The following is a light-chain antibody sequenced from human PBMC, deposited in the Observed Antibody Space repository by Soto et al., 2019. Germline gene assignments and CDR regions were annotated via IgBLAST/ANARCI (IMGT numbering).Light chain of an antibody. CDR2: GAS. CDR3: QQYGSSPQT. J-gene: IGKJ1*01. Sequence: EIVLTQSPGTLSLSPGERATLSCRASQSVSSSYLAWYQQKPGQAPRLLIYGASSRATGIPGRFSGSGSGTDFTLTISRLEPEDFAVYYCQQYGSSPQTVGQGTKVEI. V-gene: IGKV3-20*01. CDR1: QSVSSSY.